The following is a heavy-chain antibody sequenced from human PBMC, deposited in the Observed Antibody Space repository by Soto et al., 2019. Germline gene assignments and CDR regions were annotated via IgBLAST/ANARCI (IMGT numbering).Heavy chain of an antibody. V-gene: IGHV3-23*01. CDR2: INGGGDRE. J-gene: IGHJ6*02. CDR1: GFTFSNFA. Sequence: IQLLESGGDLVRRGGSLRLTCAGSGFTFSNFAMTWVRQAPGKGLEWVSSINGGGDREYYADFAKGRFTLSRDNSKNTVFLQRKSLRADETALYYCAKGGASRGHYYGVDVWGQGTMVAVSS. D-gene: IGHD3-10*01. CDR3: AKGGASRGHYYGVDV.